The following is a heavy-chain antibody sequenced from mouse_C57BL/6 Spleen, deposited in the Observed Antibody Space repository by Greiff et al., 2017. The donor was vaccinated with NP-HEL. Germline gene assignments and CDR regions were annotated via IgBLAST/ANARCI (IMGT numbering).Heavy chain of an antibody. CDR2: IYPGDGDT. Sequence: VQLQQSGPELVKPGASVKISCKASGYAFSSSWMNWVKQRPGKGLEWIGRIYPGDGDTNYNGKFKGKATLTADKSSSTAYMQLSSLTSEDSAVYFCARGRIYYDYDGDFDYWGQGTTLTVSS. CDR3: ARGRIYYDYDGDFDY. D-gene: IGHD2-4*01. V-gene: IGHV1-82*01. CDR1: GYAFSSSW. J-gene: IGHJ2*01.